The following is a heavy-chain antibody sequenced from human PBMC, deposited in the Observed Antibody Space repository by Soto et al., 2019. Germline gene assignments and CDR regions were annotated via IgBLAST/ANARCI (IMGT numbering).Heavy chain of an antibody. Sequence: GGSLRLSCAASGFTFSSYAMHWVRQAPGKGLEWVAVISYDGSNKYYADSVKGRFTISRDNSKNTLYLQMNSLRAEDTAVYYCARDRGPYYDFWSGYSPRYYYYGMDVWGQGTTVTVSS. CDR3: ARDRGPYYDFWSGYSPRYYYYGMDV. CDR2: ISYDGSNK. V-gene: IGHV3-30-3*01. D-gene: IGHD3-3*01. CDR1: GFTFSSYA. J-gene: IGHJ6*02.